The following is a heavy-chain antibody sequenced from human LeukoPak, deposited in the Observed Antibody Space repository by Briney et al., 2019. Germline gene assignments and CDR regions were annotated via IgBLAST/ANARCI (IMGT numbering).Heavy chain of an antibody. CDR1: GFTFSSYW. V-gene: IGHV3-74*01. CDR3: ARVSPEIVVVTGTGAPDY. Sequence: PGGSLRLSCAASGFTFSSYWMHWVRQAPGKGLVWVSRINSDGSSTSYADSVKGRFTISRDNSKNTVYLQMNSLRAEDTAVYYCARVSPEIVVVTGTGAPDYWGQGTLVTVSS. J-gene: IGHJ4*02. CDR2: INSDGSST. D-gene: IGHD2-21*02.